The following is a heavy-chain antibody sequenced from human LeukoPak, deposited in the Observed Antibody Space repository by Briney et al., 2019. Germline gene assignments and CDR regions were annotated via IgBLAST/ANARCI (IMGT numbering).Heavy chain of an antibody. D-gene: IGHD3-10*01. CDR2: MNPNNGKT. J-gene: IGHJ4*02. CDR3: ARGSNYGSGSYLLFDY. Sequence: ASVKVSCKASGFKFTGYDINWVRQASGRGLEWMGWMNPNNGKTGYAQKFQGRVTMTRDTSTSTAYMELSSLRSEDTAVYYCARGSNYGSGSYLLFDYWGQGTLVTVSS. CDR1: GFKFTGYD. V-gene: IGHV1-8*01.